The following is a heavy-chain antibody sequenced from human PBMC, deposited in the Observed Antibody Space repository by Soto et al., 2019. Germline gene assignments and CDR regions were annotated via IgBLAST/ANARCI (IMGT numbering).Heavy chain of an antibody. Sequence: SETLSLTCTVSGGSISSGGYYWSWIRQHPGKGLEWIGYIYYSGSTYYNPSLKSRVTISVDTSKNQFSLKLSSVTAADTAVYYCARATYSSPPLYYFDYVGQGTLVTVSS. D-gene: IGHD6-13*01. CDR1: GGSISSGGYY. CDR3: ARATYSSPPLYYFDY. CDR2: IYYSGST. J-gene: IGHJ4*02. V-gene: IGHV4-31*03.